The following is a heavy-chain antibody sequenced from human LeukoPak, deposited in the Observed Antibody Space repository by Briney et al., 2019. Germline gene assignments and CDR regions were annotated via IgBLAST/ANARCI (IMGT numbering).Heavy chain of an antibody. CDR1: GFTFSSYS. CDR3: ASNSGWTLFDY. Sequence: GGSLRLSCAASGFTFSSYSKNWVRQAPGKGLEWVSSISSSSSYIYYADSVKGRFTISRDNAKNSLYLQMNSLRAEDTAVYYCASNSGWTLFDYWGQGTLVTVSS. CDR2: ISSSSSYI. V-gene: IGHV3-21*01. D-gene: IGHD6-19*01. J-gene: IGHJ4*02.